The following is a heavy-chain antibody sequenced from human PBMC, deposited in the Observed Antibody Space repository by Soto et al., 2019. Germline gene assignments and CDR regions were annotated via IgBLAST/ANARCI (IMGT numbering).Heavy chain of an antibody. Sequence: GGSLRLSCAASGFTFSSYAMSWVRQAPGNGLEWVSAISGSGGSTYYADSVKGRFTISRDNSKNTLYLQMNSLRAEDTAVYYCAKDQTGTMTHDYWGQGTLVTVSS. D-gene: IGHD1-1*01. CDR2: ISGSGGST. J-gene: IGHJ4*02. CDR3: AKDQTGTMTHDY. V-gene: IGHV3-23*01. CDR1: GFTFSSYA.